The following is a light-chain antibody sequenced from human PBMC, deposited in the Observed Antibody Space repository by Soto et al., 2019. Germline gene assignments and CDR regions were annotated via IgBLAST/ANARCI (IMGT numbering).Light chain of an antibody. V-gene: IGKV3-15*01. Sequence: EVVMTQSPATLSVSPGETATLSCRASQSVSTNVAWFQQKPGQVPRLLMYGPSTRAAGVPANFSGSGSGSGTDFTFTISYLQSEDLAVYYCQQYNKWPLTFGGGTKVDIK. CDR3: QQYNKWPLT. CDR2: GPS. J-gene: IGKJ4*02. CDR1: QSVSTN.